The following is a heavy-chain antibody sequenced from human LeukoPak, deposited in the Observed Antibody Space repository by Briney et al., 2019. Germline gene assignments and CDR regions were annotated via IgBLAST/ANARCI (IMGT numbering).Heavy chain of an antibody. CDR1: GFTFRTDW. D-gene: IGHD2-8*02. Sequence: PGGSLRLSCAASGFTFRTDWMHWVRQAPGKGPVWVSRINSDGSSTSYADSVKGRFTISRDNAKNTPYLQMNSLRAEDTSVYHCARSTGAGPGYWGQGTLVTVAS. CDR3: ARSTGAGPGY. V-gene: IGHV3-74*01. J-gene: IGHJ4*02. CDR2: INSDGSST.